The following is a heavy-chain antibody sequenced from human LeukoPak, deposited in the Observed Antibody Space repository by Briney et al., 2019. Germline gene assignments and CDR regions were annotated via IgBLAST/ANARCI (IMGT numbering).Heavy chain of an antibody. V-gene: IGHV3-21*01. Sequence: VGSLRLSCAASGFTFSSYSMNWVRQAPGKGLEWVSSIRCSSSYIYYADSVKGRFTISRDNAKNSLYLQMNSLRAEDTAVYYCARDGYYWRFFDYWGQGTLVTVSS. CDR3: ARDGYYWRFFDY. D-gene: IGHD5-18*01. J-gene: IGHJ4*02. CDR2: IRCSSSYI. CDR1: GFTFSSYS.